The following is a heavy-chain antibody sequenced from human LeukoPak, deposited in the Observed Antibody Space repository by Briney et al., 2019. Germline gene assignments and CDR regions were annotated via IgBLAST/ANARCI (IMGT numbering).Heavy chain of an antibody. CDR2: ISYDGSNK. CDR1: GFTFSSYA. D-gene: IGHD3-22*01. CDR3: AKGYSYDSSGYAVDY. Sequence: GGSLRLSCAASGFTFSSYAMSWVRQAPGKGLEWVAVISYDGSNKYYADSVKGRFTISRDNSKNTLYLQMNSLRAEDTAVYYCAKGYSYDSSGYAVDYWGQGTLVTVSS. J-gene: IGHJ4*02. V-gene: IGHV3-30*18.